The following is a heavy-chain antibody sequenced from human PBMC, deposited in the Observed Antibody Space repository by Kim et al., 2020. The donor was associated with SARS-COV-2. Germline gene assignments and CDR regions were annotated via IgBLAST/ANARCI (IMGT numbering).Heavy chain of an antibody. D-gene: IGHD7-27*01. V-gene: IGHV3-48*02. CDR1: GFTFTTYN. CDR3: ARDWNWGIDV. Sequence: GGSLRLSCAASGFTFTTYNMNWVRQAPGKGLEWISYISVTDAIYYADSVKGRFTISSDYAKNSLDLQMNSLRDEDTAVYYCARDWNWGIDVWGQGTLVTASS. J-gene: IGHJ4*02. CDR2: ISVTDAI.